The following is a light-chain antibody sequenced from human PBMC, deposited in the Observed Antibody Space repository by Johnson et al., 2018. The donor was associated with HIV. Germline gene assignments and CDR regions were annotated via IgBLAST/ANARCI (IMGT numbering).Light chain of an antibody. CDR3: GTWDSSLSAAGIYG. CDR1: SSNIGNNY. CDR2: ENN. J-gene: IGLJ1*01. V-gene: IGLV1-51*02. Sequence: QSVLTQPPSVSAAPGQKVTISCSGSSSNIGNNYVSWYQQLPGTAPKLLIYENNKRPSGIPDRFSGSKSGTSATLGITGLQTGDEADYYCGTWDSSLSAAGIYGFGTWTKVTVL.